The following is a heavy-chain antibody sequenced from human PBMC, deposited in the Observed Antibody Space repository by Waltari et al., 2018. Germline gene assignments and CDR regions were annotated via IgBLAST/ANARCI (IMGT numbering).Heavy chain of an antibody. CDR2: VYYTGRT. CDR3: ARLRREYDYDGMDV. V-gene: IGHV4-59*01. CDR1: GSSISLYY. Sequence: QVQLQESGPGLVKPSETLSLTCSVSGSSISLYYWNWIRQSPGKGLEWIGNVYYTGRTNYNPSLKSRVIISVDTSKSQFSQMLRSVTAADTATYYCARLRREYDYDGMDVWGQGTAITVSS. J-gene: IGHJ6*02.